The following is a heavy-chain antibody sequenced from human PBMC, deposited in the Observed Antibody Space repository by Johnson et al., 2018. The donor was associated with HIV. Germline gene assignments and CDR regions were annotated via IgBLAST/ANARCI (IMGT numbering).Heavy chain of an antibody. Sequence: QVQLVESGGGVVQPGRSLRLSCAASGFTFSSYAMHWVRQAPGKGLEWVAVISYDGSNEYYGDSVKGRFNISRDNSKNTLYLQMNSLRAEDTAVYYCARDGAQQLARDAFDIWGQGTMVTVSS. D-gene: IGHD6-13*01. V-gene: IGHV3-30*04. CDR2: ISYDGSNE. CDR3: ARDGAQQLARDAFDI. CDR1: GFTFSSYA. J-gene: IGHJ3*02.